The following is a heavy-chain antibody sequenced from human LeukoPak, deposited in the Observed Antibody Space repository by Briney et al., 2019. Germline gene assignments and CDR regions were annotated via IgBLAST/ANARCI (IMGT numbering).Heavy chain of an antibody. J-gene: IGHJ5*02. Sequence: ASVKVSCKASGYTFTGYYMHWVRQAPGKGLEWMGGFDPEDGETIYAQKFQGRVTMSEDTSTDTAYMELSSLRSEDTAVYYCASTSGSGGENWFDPWGQGTLVTVSS. V-gene: IGHV1-24*01. CDR1: GYTFTGYY. CDR3: ASTSGSGGENWFDP. D-gene: IGHD1-26*01. CDR2: FDPEDGET.